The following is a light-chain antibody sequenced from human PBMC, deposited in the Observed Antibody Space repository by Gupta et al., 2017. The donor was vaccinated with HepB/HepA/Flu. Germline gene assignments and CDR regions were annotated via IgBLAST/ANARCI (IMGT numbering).Light chain of an antibody. CDR3: SSYAGGNNWV. J-gene: IGLJ3*02. CDR2: EVN. CDR1: ISDVGNYNY. V-gene: IGLV2-8*01. Sequence: QSALTQPPSASGSLGQSVTLSCTGTISDVGNYNYVSWYRQHPGKAPQLIIYEVNKWPSGVPDRFSGSKSGSTAYLTVSGLQAEDEAEYYCSSYAGGNNWVFGGGTKLTV.